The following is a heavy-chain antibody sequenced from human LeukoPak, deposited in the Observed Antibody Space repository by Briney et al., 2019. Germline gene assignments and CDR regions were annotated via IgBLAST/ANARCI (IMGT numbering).Heavy chain of an antibody. CDR1: GFTFSSYG. D-gene: IGHD6-13*01. Sequence: QPGGSLRLSCAASGFTFSSYGMLWVRQAPGKGLEWVAFIRYDGSNKYYADSVKGRFTISRDNSKNTLYLQMNSLRAEDTAVYYCANDGVTSSSWYPLLHYYYYMDVWGKGTAVTVSS. CDR3: ANDGVTSSSWYPLLHYYYYMDV. J-gene: IGHJ6*03. CDR2: IRYDGSNK. V-gene: IGHV3-30*02.